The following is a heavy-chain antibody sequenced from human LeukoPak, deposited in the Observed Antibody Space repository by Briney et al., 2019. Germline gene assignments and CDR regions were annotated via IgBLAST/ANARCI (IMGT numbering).Heavy chain of an antibody. CDR2: IKQDGSEK. Sequence: PGGSLRLSCAASGFTFSSYWMSWVRQAPGKGLEWVANIKQDGSEKYYVDSVKGRFTTSRDNAKNSLYLQMNSLRAEDTAVYYCAREIAAAVDLLYYYYMDVWGKGTTVTVSS. D-gene: IGHD6-13*01. J-gene: IGHJ6*03. CDR3: AREIAAAVDLLYYYYMDV. V-gene: IGHV3-7*01. CDR1: GFTFSSYW.